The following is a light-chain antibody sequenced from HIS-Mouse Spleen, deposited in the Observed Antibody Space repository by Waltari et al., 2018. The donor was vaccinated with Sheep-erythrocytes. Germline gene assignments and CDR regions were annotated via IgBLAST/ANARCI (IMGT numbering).Light chain of an antibody. CDR1: QSVSSY. J-gene: IGKJ2*01. Sequence: EIVLTQSPATLSLSPGERATLSCRASQSVSSYLAWYQQKPGQAPRLLIYDASNRATCIPARFSGSGSGTDFTLTISSLEPEDCAVYYCQQRSNWYTFGQGTKLEIK. CDR2: DAS. V-gene: IGKV3-11*01. CDR3: QQRSNWYT.